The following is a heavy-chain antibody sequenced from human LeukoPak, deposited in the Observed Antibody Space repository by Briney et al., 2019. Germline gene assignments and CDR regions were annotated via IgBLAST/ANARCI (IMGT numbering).Heavy chain of an antibody. CDR3: ARADIVVVPAAAMASDAFDI. CDR1: GFTFSSYA. CDR2: ISYDGSNK. D-gene: IGHD2-2*01. J-gene: IGHJ3*02. Sequence: GGSLRLSCAASGFTFSSYAMHWVRQAPGKGLEWVAVISYDGSNKYYADSVKGRFTISRDNSKNTLYLQMNSLRAEDTAVYYCARADIVVVPAAAMASDAFDIWGQGTMVTVSS. V-gene: IGHV3-30-3*01.